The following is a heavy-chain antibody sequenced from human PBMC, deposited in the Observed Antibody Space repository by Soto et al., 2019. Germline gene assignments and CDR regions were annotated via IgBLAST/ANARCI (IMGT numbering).Heavy chain of an antibody. CDR1: GYTFTGYY. CDR3: ARTQQLLSGMDV. V-gene: IGHV1-2*02. D-gene: IGHD6-13*01. CDR2: INPNSGGT. Sequence: QVQLVQSGAEVKKPGASVKVSCKASGYTFTGYYIHWVRQAPGQGLEWMGWINPNSGGTNYAQKFQGRVTMTRDTSISTAYMEVSRLTSDDTAVYYCARTQQLLSGMDVWGQGTTVTVSS. J-gene: IGHJ6*02.